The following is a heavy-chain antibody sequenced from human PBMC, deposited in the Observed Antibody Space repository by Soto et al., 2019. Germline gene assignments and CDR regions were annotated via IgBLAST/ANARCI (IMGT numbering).Heavy chain of an antibody. V-gene: IGHV3-64*01. CDR3: ASGRAKDAFDI. Sequence: EVQLVESGGGLVQPGGSLRLSCAASGFTFSSYAMHWVRQAPGEGLEYVSAISSNGGSTYYANSVKGRFTISRDNSKNTLYLQMGSLRAEDMAVYYCASGRAKDAFDIWGQGTMVTVSS. J-gene: IGHJ3*02. CDR1: GFTFSSYA. CDR2: ISSNGGST. D-gene: IGHD3-10*01.